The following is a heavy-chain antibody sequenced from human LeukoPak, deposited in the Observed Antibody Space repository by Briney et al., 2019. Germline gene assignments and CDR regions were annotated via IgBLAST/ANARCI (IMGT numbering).Heavy chain of an antibody. CDR3: ARGGITIFGGIIYQDY. J-gene: IGHJ4*02. CDR1: GFTFSSYW. V-gene: IGHV3-7*03. Sequence: GGSLRLSCAASGFTFSSYWMSWVRQAPGKGLEWVANIKQDGSEKYYVDSVKGRFTISRDNAKNSLYLQMNSLRAEDTAFYYCARGGITIFGGIIYQDYWGQGTLVTVSS. CDR2: IKQDGSEK. D-gene: IGHD3-3*01.